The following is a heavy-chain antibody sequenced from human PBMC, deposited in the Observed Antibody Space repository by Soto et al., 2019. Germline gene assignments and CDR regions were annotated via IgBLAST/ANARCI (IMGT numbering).Heavy chain of an antibody. V-gene: IGHV1-3*01. Sequence: QVQLVQSGAEVKKPGASVKVSCKASGYTFTSYAIHWVRQAPGQRLEWMGWINAGNGNTKYLQKFQVRVTITRDTSASTAYMELSSLRSEDTAVYYCARDLGGWPDYWGQGTLVTVSS. J-gene: IGHJ4*02. D-gene: IGHD6-19*01. CDR1: GYTFTSYA. CDR3: ARDLGGWPDY. CDR2: INAGNGNT.